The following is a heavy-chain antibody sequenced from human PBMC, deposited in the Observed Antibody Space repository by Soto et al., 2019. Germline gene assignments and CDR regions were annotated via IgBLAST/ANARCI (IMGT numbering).Heavy chain of an antibody. CDR3: TKDHSTTGWAFDH. CDR2: ISYDGINK. CDR1: GFIFSDYG. V-gene: IGHV3-30*18. D-gene: IGHD6-19*01. Sequence: QVQLVESGGGVVQPGRSLRLSCEASGFIFSDYGMHWVRQAPGKGLEWVGVISYDGINKYYADSMKGRFTISRDNSKNMVYLQIHTLRVEDTAVYYCTKDHSTTGWAFDHWGQGAVVTVSS. J-gene: IGHJ4*02.